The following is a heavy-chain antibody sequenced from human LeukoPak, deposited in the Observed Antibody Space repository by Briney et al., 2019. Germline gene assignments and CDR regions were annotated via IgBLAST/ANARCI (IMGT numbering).Heavy chain of an antibody. CDR3: ARAPYGSGTYWYFDL. J-gene: IGHJ2*01. V-gene: IGHV3-30-3*01. Sequence: GGSLRLSCAASGFTFSDYAMHWVRQAPGKGLEWVAVLSYGGTNKYYADSVKGRFTISRDNSKNTMFLQMNSLRAEDTAVYYCARAPYGSGTYWYFDLWGRGTLVTVSS. CDR2: LSYGGTNK. D-gene: IGHD3-10*01. CDR1: GFTFSDYA.